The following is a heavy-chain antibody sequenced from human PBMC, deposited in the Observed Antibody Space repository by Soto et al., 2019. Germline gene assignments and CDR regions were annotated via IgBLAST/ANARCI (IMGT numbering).Heavy chain of an antibody. D-gene: IGHD3-22*01. CDR1: GGSISSSNW. V-gene: IGHV4-4*02. J-gene: IGHJ6*02. CDR2: IYHSGST. CDR3: GRSPVSSGYYPRRYYYGMDV. Sequence: SETLSLTCAVSGGSISSSNWWSWVRQPPGKGLEWIGEIYHSGSTNYNPSLKSRVTISVDKSKNQFSLKLSSVTAADTAVYYCGRSPVSSGYYPRRYYYGMDVWGQGTTVTVSS.